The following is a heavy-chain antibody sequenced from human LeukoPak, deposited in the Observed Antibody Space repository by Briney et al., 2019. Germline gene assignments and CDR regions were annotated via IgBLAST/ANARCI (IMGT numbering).Heavy chain of an antibody. CDR3: ARDDGSTTVLNWFDP. CDR2: INHSGST. Sequence: SETLSLTCAVYGGSFSGYYWSWIRQPPGKGLEWIGEINHSGSTNYNPSLKSRITMSVDTSKNQFSLKLNSVTAADTAVYYCARDDGSTTVLNWFDPWGQGTLVTVSS. CDR1: GGSFSGYY. J-gene: IGHJ5*02. D-gene: IGHD2/OR15-2a*01. V-gene: IGHV4-34*10.